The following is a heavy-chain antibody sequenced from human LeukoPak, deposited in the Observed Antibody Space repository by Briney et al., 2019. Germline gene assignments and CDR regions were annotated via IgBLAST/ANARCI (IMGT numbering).Heavy chain of an antibody. D-gene: IGHD3-22*01. CDR1: GFTFSSYA. V-gene: IGHV3-23*01. CDR2: ISGSGGST. J-gene: IGHJ4*02. Sequence: GGSLRLSCAASGFTFSSYAMSWVRQAPGKGLEWVTGISGSGGSTYYADSAKGRFTTSRDNPKNTLYLQMNSLRAEDTAVYYCAKDYYYDSSGYYSYFDYWGQGTLVTVSS. CDR3: AKDYYYDSSGYYSYFDY.